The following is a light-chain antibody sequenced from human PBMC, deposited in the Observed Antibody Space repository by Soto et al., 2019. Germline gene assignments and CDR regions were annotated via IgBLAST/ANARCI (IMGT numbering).Light chain of an antibody. CDR1: SSNIGAGYH. V-gene: IGLV1-40*01. J-gene: IGLJ3*02. Sequence: QSVLTQPPSVSGAPGQRVTISCTGSSSNIGAGYHVHWYQQLPGTAPKLLIYGNNNRPSGIPDRFSGYKSGTSASLAITGLQAEDEAEYFCQSYDSSLSGSVFGGGTKLTVL. CDR2: GNN. CDR3: QSYDSSLSGSV.